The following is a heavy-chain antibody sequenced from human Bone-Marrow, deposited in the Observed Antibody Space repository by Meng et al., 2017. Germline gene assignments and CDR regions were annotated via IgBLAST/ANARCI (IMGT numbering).Heavy chain of an antibody. J-gene: IGHJ4*02. CDR2: INHSGST. CDR1: GGSFSGYY. Sequence: SETLSLTCAVYGGSFSGYYWSWIRQPPGKGLEWIGEINHSGSTNYNPSLKSRVTISVDTSKNQFSPKLSSVTAADTAVYYCAHAAAGNFDYWGQGTLVTVSS. V-gene: IGHV4-34*01. D-gene: IGHD6-13*01. CDR3: AHAAAGNFDY.